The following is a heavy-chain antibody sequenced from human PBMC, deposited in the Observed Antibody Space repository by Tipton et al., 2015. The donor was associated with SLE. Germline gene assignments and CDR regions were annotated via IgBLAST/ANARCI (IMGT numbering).Heavy chain of an antibody. D-gene: IGHD2-8*02. CDR1: GGSISSNTW. CDR2: IHHRGTT. Sequence: TLSLTCTVSGGSISSNTWWNWVRQPPGMGLERIGEIHHRGTTNYNPSLKSRVTISVDKSKSQFSLKLTSVTAADTAVYFCARDRDIVLEPVPIPPAFDIWGQGTTVTVSS. CDR3: ARDRDIVLEPVPIPPAFDI. V-gene: IGHV4-4*01. J-gene: IGHJ3*02.